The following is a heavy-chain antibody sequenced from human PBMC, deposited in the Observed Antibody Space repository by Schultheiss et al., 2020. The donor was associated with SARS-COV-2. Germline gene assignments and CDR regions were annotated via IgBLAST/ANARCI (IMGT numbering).Heavy chain of an antibody. Sequence: SETLSLTCAVSGDSISGTNWWSWVRQPPGKGLEWIGYTYLSGTSYYNPSLKSRLGISIDTSKNQFSLKLSSVTAADTAVYYCARSRVSTIRTYHYHGMDVWGQGTTVTVSS. J-gene: IGHJ6*02. CDR1: GDSISGTNW. CDR3: ARSRVSTIRTYHYHGMDV. CDR2: TYLSGTS. V-gene: IGHV4-4*02. D-gene: IGHD5/OR15-5a*01.